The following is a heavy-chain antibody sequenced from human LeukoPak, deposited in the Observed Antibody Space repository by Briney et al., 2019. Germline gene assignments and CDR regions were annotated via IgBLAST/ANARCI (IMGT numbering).Heavy chain of an antibody. J-gene: IGHJ4*02. CDR2: INPSGGST. CDR3: AREEDIGTYEMTLPPDY. Sequence: GASVKVSCKASGYTFTNYYMHWVRQAPGQGLEWMGIINPSGGSTNYAQKFQGRVTMTTDTSTTTAYMELRSLRSDDTAVYYCAREEDIGTYEMTLPPDYWGQGTLVTVSS. D-gene: IGHD2-15*01. V-gene: IGHV1-46*01. CDR1: GYTFTNYY.